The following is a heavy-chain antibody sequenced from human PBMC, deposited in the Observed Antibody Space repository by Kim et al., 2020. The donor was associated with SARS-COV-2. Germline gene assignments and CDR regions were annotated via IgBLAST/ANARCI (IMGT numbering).Heavy chain of an antibody. J-gene: IGHJ4*02. D-gene: IGHD4-17*01. CDR3: ARGDDYGGPYFDY. Sequence: SETLSLTCTVSGGSISSYYWSWIRQPPGKGLEWIGYIYYSGSTNYNPSLKSRVTISVDTSKNQFSLKLSSVTAADTAVYYCARGDDYGGPYFDYWGQGTLVTVSS. V-gene: IGHV4-59*01. CDR1: GGSISSYY. CDR2: IYYSGST.